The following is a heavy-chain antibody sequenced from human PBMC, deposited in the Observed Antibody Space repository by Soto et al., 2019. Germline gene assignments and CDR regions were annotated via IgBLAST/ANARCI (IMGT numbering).Heavy chain of an antibody. CDR1: GFTFSSYA. V-gene: IGHV3-64*02. CDR3: ARCPDRFDWPCYGMDV. Sequence: GGSLRLSCAASGFTFSSYAMHWVRQAPGKGLEYVSAISSNGGSTYYADSVKGRFTISRDNSKNTLYLQMGSLRAEDMAVYYCARCPDRFDWPCYGMDVWGQGTTVTVSS. D-gene: IGHD3-9*01. J-gene: IGHJ6*02. CDR2: ISSNGGST.